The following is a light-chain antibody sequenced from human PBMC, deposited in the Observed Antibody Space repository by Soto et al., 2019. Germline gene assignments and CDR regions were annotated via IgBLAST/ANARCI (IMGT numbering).Light chain of an antibody. Sequence: DIQMTQSPSSLSASVGDRVTITCQASHDITSFLNWYQHKPGRAPKLLIYDASILEAGVPTRFSGSGSGTHFTFTISSLQPEDDATYYCQHCDYLPIFGPGTTVDFK. J-gene: IGKJ3*01. CDR1: HDITSF. CDR2: DAS. V-gene: IGKV1-33*01. CDR3: QHCDYLPI.